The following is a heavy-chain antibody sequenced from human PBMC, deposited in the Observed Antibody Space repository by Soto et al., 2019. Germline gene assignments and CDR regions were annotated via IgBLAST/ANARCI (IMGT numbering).Heavy chain of an antibody. CDR2: INHSGST. Sequence: PSETLSLTCAVYGGSFSDYYWSWIRQPPGKGLEWIGEINHSGSTNYNPSLKSRVTISVDKSKNQFSLRLSSVTAADTAVYYCARGTTIYYFDYLGQGNLVTVSS. CDR3: ARGTTIYYFDY. CDR1: GGSFSDYY. V-gene: IGHV4-34*01. J-gene: IGHJ4*02. D-gene: IGHD1-1*01.